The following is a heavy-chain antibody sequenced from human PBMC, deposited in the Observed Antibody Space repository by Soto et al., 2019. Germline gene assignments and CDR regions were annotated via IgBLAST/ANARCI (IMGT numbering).Heavy chain of an antibody. CDR2: INHSGST. V-gene: IGHV4-34*01. D-gene: IGHD3-10*01. CDR3: ARAPNGSGSLRRYYYYDYMDV. J-gene: IGHJ6*03. CDR1: GGSFSGYY. Sequence: QVQLQQWGAGLLKPSETLSLTCAVYGGSFSGYYWSWIRQPPGKGLEWIGEINHSGSTNYNPSLKSRGTIPVDTSKNQFSLKLSSVTAADTAVYSCARAPNGSGSLRRYYYYDYMDVWGKGTTVTFSS.